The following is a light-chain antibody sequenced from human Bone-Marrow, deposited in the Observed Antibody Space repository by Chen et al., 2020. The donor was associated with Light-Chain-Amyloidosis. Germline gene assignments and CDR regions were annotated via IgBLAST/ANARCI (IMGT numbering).Light chain of an antibody. CDR1: SSNLGTGYD. V-gene: IGLV1-40*01. J-gene: IGLJ1*01. CDR2: SNT. CDR3: QSYDDSLRDYV. Sequence: QSVLAQPPSVSGTPGQRVTIACTGSSSNLGTGYDVHWYQQLPGTAPKLFIRSNTIRPSVLSHLFSGSRSGTSASLAITGRQAVDEAIYYCQSYDDSLRDYVFGTGTKVTVL.